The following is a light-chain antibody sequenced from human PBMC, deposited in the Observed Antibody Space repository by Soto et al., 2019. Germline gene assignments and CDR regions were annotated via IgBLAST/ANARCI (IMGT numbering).Light chain of an antibody. CDR2: AAT. V-gene: IGKV1-39*01. Sequence: DIQLTQSPSFLSASVGDRVTITCRASQSISNYVNWYQQKVGKSPKLLISAATTLQGGVSARFSGSGAGTDFTLIISALELEDLATYYCQQGHSVLWTFGQGTTVDIK. J-gene: IGKJ1*01. CDR1: QSISNY. CDR3: QQGHSVLWT.